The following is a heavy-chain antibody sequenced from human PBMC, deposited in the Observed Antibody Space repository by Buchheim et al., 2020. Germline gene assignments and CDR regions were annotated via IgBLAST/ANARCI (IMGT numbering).Heavy chain of an antibody. CDR2: ISYDGSNK. CDR1: GFTFSSYA. Sequence: VQLLESGGGLVQPGGSLRLSCAASGFTFSSYAMSWVRQAPGKGLEWVAVISYDGSNKYYADSVKGRFTISRDNSKNTLYLQMNSLRAEDTAVYYCAKDNEGIAVTNWFDPWGQGTL. J-gene: IGHJ5*02. V-gene: IGHV3-30*18. CDR3: AKDNEGIAVTNWFDP. D-gene: IGHD6-19*01.